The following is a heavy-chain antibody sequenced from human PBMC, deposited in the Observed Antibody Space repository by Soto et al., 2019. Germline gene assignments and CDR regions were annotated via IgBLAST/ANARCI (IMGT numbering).Heavy chain of an antibody. V-gene: IGHV4-30-4*01. J-gene: IGHJ6*02. CDR3: ARTSLTIFVPRNDSYAMGV. CDR2: ISYSGST. CDR1: GGSISSGEYY. Sequence: SETLSLTCTVSGGSISSGEYYWTWIRQPPGKGLEWIGYISYSGSTHYSPSLKSRVSITVDTSKNQFSLNLASVSAEDTAVYYCARTSLTIFVPRNDSYAMGVWGLRTAVTVSS. D-gene: IGHD3-3*01.